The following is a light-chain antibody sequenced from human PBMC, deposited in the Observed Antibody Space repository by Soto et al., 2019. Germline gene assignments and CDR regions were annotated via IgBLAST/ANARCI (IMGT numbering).Light chain of an antibody. J-gene: IGLJ2*01. CDR2: DVT. CDR3: SSYTRSSTVV. CDR1: SSDVGGYNY. V-gene: IGLV2-14*01. Sequence: QSALTQPASVSGSPGQSISISCTGTSSDVGGYNYVSWYQQHAGKAPKLMIYDVTNRPSGISSRFSGSKSANTASLTISGLQAEDEADYYCSSYTRSSTVVFGGGTKLTVL.